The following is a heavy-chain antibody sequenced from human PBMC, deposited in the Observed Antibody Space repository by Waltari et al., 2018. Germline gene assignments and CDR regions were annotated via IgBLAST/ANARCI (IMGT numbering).Heavy chain of an antibody. CDR3: TRVSYASAGTSFDY. V-gene: IGHV3-23*01. D-gene: IGHD1-1*01. CDR2: IRANGGKI. Sequence: EVQLLESGGDLVQPGGSLRVACAASGFGFSTYARAWVRQAPGKGLEWVSKIRANGGKIYYAASVKGRFTIARDNSKNTLFLQMDTLRADDTAIYYCTRVSYASAGTSFDYWGQGTLVTVSS. CDR1: GFGFSTYA. J-gene: IGHJ4*02.